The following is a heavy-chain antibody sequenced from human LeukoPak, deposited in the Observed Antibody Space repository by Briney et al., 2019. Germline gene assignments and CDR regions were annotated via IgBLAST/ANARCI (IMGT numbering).Heavy chain of an antibody. CDR1: GYSFSSYW. V-gene: IGHV5-51*01. J-gene: IGHJ4*02. CDR2: SYPGNSDT. Sequence: GESLKISCKGSGYSFSSYWIGWVRQMPGKGLEWMGISYPGNSDTRYSPSFQGQVTISADKSITTAYLQWSSLKASDTAMYYCARRLGCSSTSCYWYFDHWGQETLVTVSS. CDR3: ARRLGCSSTSCYWYFDH. D-gene: IGHD2-2*01.